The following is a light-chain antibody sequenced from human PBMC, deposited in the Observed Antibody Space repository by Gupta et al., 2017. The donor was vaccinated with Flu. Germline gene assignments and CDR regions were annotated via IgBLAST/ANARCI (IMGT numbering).Light chain of an antibody. CDR2: EVS. CDR3: SSDTTSSIWV. J-gene: IGLJ3*02. CDR1: SSDIGTYND. Sequence: QSALTQPASVSASPGQTITISCIRTSSDIGTYNDISWYQQHPHKTPKIIICEVSKRPAVVYNRFSASKAGNTASLTISGHQAEDEADYYCSSDTTSSIWVFGGGTTLTVL. V-gene: IGLV2-14*01.